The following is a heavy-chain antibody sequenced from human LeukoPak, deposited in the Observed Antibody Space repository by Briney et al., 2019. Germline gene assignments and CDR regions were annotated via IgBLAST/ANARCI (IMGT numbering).Heavy chain of an antibody. V-gene: IGHV4-39*01. CDR1: GGSISSSSYY. J-gene: IGHJ2*01. D-gene: IGHD3-22*01. Sequence: RTSGTLSLTCTVSGGSISSSSYYWGWIRQPPGKVLEWIGSIYYSGSTYYNPSLKSRVTISVDTSKNQFSLKLSSVTAADTAVYYCARVVSYYYDSSGYYQHWYFDLWGRGTLVTVSS. CDR3: ARVVSYYYDSSGYYQHWYFDL. CDR2: IYYSGST.